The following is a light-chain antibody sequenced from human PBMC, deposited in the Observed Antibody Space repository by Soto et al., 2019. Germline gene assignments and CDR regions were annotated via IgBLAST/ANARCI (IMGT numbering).Light chain of an antibody. CDR3: QQYYTAPLS. Sequence: DIVMTQSPDSLAVSLGERATINCKSSQSVLYSSNNKNFLAWYQQKPGQPPKLLINWESTREFGVSDRFSGSGSGTDFTLTISSLQAEDVAVYYCQQYYTAPLSFGGGTKVEI. CDR2: WES. J-gene: IGKJ4*01. V-gene: IGKV4-1*01. CDR1: QSVLYSSNNKNF.